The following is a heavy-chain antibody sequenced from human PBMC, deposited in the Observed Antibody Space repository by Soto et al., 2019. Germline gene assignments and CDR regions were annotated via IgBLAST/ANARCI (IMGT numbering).Heavy chain of an antibody. V-gene: IGHV4-4*02. J-gene: IGHJ4*02. CDR1: GGSISSSNW. CDR2: IYHSGST. D-gene: IGHD2-15*01. CDR3: ARDWLAQTPYCSGGSCYSLKY. Sequence: SETLSLTCAVSGGSISSSNWWSWVRQPPGKGLEWIGEIYHSGSTNYNPSLKSRVTISVDKSKNQFSLKLSSVTAADTAVYYCARDWLAQTPYCSGGSCYSLKYWGQGTLVTVSS.